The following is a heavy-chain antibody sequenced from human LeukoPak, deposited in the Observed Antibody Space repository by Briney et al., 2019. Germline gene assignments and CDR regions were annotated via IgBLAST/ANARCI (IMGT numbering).Heavy chain of an antibody. CDR1: GYTFTSYG. V-gene: IGHV1-69*13. Sequence: SVKVSCKASGYTFTSYGISWVRQAPGQGLEWMGGIIPIFGTANYAQKFQGRVTITADESTSTAYMELSSLRSEDTAVYYCARGSPDSSGYYFAYWGQGTLVTVSS. CDR3: ARGSPDSSGYYFAY. D-gene: IGHD3-22*01. J-gene: IGHJ4*02. CDR2: IIPIFGTA.